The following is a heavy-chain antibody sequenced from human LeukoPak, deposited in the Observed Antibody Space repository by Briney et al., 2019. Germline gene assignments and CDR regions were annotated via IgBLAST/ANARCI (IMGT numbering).Heavy chain of an antibody. CDR2: ISGTGSYI. V-gene: IGHV3-21*01. J-gene: IGHJ4*02. CDR1: GFTFSRYS. D-gene: IGHD6-13*01. CDR3: ARERAAAGLDY. Sequence: TGGSLRLSCAASGFTFSRYSMNWVRQAPGKGLEWVSSISGTGSYIYYADSVKGRFTISRDNAKNSLYLQMNSLRAEDTAVYYCARERAAAGLDYWGQGTLVTVSS.